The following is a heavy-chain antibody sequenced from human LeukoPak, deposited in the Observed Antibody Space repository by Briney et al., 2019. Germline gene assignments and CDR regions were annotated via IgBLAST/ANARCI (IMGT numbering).Heavy chain of an antibody. CDR2: INPISGAT. CDR3: ALLAYCSSTSCDSIDDY. Sequence: ASVKCSCKACGYTFSGYCVLWVRQAPGHGLEWMGGINPISGATNYAQKFRDRLTLTRDTSISTAYMGLSRLTSDDTAVYYCALLAYCSSTSCDSIDDYWGQGSLVTVS. J-gene: IGHJ4*02. D-gene: IGHD2-2*01. CDR1: GYTFSGYC. V-gene: IGHV1-2*02.